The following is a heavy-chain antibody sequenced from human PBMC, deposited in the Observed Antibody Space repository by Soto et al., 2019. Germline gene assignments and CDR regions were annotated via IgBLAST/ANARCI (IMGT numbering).Heavy chain of an antibody. CDR1: GVSFSGYF. D-gene: IGHD6-19*01. CDR3: ARGLAYDRPITVAEPFDS. V-gene: IGHV4-34*01. CDR2: ISHSGSR. Sequence: SETLSLTCVVSGVSFSGYFWTWIRDSPGRGLEWIGEISHSGSRNYNPAFQSRVIISVDSSKNHVSLKLSSVTAADSATYFCARGLAYDRPITVAEPFDSWGQGTLVNV. J-gene: IGHJ4*02.